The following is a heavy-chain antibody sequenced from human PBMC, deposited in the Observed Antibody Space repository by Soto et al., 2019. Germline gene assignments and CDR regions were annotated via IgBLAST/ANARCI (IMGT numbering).Heavy chain of an antibody. CDR1: GGSISSYY. CDR3: ARRYRSGFDY. D-gene: IGHD6-19*01. Sequence: SQTLSLTCTVSGGSISSYYWSWIRQPPGKGLEWIGYIYYSGSTNYNPSLKSRVTISVDTSKNQFSLKLSSVTAADTAVYYCARRYRSGFDYWGQGTLVTVS. J-gene: IGHJ4*02. V-gene: IGHV4-59*01. CDR2: IYYSGST.